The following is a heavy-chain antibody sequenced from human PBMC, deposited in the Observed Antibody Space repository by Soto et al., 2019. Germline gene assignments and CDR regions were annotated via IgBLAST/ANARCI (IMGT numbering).Heavy chain of an antibody. D-gene: IGHD6-19*01. J-gene: IGHJ4*02. V-gene: IGHV3-53*01. Sequence: PGVSLRRSCSVAGFTGSYSMCWIRQAPGKGLECVSFIHSNGSTHYTDSVRGRFTISRDNSKNTLYLQMDRLRADDTAVHFGARDASGPFDYCGQGTLVTVSS. CDR1: GFTGSYS. CDR3: ARDASGPFDY. CDR2: IHSNGST.